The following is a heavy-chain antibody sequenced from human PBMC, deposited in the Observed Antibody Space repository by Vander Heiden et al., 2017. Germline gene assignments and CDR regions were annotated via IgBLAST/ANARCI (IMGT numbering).Heavy chain of an antibody. J-gene: IGHJ4*02. Sequence: EEQLVESAGGLVQPGGSLRLSCAASGFTFSTYSMAWVRQAPGKGLEWVSYISSSGSTKNYADAGKGRLTISRDNAKNSLYIQVSRLREEETAIYYCAKVKGGAPVGYYFDVWGQGTMVTVCS. CDR1: GFTFSTYS. CDR2: ISSSGSTK. V-gene: IGHV3-48*02. CDR3: AKVKGGAPVGYYFDV. D-gene: IGHD2-15*01.